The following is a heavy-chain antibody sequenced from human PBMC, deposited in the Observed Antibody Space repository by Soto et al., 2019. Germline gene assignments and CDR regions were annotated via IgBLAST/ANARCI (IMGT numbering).Heavy chain of an antibody. CDR2: IYYSGST. Sequence: QLQLQESGPGLVKPSETLSLTCTVSGGSISSSSYYWGWIRQPPGKGLEWIGRIYYSGSTYYNPSLTSRVTISVDTSKNQFSLKLSSVTAADTAVYYCARPSIVVVVAATPSLAFDIWGQGTMVTVSS. J-gene: IGHJ3*02. V-gene: IGHV4-39*01. CDR1: GGSISSSSYY. D-gene: IGHD2-15*01. CDR3: ARPSIVVVVAATPSLAFDI.